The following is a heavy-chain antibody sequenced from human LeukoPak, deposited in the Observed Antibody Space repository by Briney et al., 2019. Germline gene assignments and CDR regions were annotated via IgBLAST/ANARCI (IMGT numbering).Heavy chain of an antibody. CDR2: IYSGGST. CDR1: GFTFSSYA. J-gene: IGHJ3*02. CDR3: AKFGSATDAFDI. V-gene: IGHV3-23*03. Sequence: GGSLRLSCAASGFTFSSYAMGWVRQAPGKGLEWVSVIYSGGSTYYADSVKGRFTISRDNSKNTLYLQMNSLRAEDTAVYYCAKFGSATDAFDIWGQGTMVTVSS. D-gene: IGHD3-3*01.